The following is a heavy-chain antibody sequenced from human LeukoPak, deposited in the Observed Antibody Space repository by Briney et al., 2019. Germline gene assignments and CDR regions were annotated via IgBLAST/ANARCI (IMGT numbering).Heavy chain of an antibody. Sequence: GRSLRLTCTGSGFTFSMYTMNWVGQAPGKGVEGVASIISSSTYIYYADSVKGGFTISRDNAKNSLYLQMNRPRADDTAVYYSARDRVGQQLVGRNYYYYYMDVWGKGTTVTISS. D-gene: IGHD6-13*01. V-gene: IGHV3-21*04. J-gene: IGHJ6*03. CDR1: GFTFSMYT. CDR2: IISSSTYI. CDR3: ARDRVGQQLVGRNYYYYYMDV.